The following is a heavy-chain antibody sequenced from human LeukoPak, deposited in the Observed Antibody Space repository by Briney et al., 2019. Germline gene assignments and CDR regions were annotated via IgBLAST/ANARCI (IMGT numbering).Heavy chain of an antibody. CDR2: INPNSGGT. Sequence: ASVKVSCKASGYTFTCYYMHWVRQAPGQGLEWMGWINPNSGGTNYAQKFQGRVTMTRDTSISTGYMELSRLRSDDTAVYYCAKAYGDYYYYYYYGMDVWGQGTTVTVSS. D-gene: IGHD4-17*01. CDR3: AKAYGDYYYYYYYGMDV. J-gene: IGHJ6*02. V-gene: IGHV1-2*02. CDR1: GYTFTCYY.